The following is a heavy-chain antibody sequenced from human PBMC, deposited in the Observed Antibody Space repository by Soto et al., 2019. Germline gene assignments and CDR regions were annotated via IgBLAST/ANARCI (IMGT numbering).Heavy chain of an antibody. V-gene: IGHV3-73*01. J-gene: IGHJ6*02. D-gene: IGHD3-3*01. CDR1: GFTFSGSA. CDR2: IRSKANSYAT. CDR3: TRWSYDFWSGFSYYYYGMDV. Sequence: GGSLRLSCAASGFTFSGSAMHWVRQASGKGLEWVGRIRSKANSYATAYAASVKGRFTISRDDSKNTAYLQMNSLKTEDTAVYYCTRWSYDFWSGFSYYYYGMDVWGQGTTVTVSS.